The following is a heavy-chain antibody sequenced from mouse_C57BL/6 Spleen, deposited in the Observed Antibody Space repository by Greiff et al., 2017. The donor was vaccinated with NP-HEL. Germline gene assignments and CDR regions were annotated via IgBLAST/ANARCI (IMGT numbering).Heavy chain of an antibody. D-gene: IGHD2-2*01. J-gene: IGHJ4*01. CDR1: GYTFTSYW. Sequence: QVQLKQPGAELVRPGTSVKLSCKASGYTFTSYWMHWVKQRPGQGLEWIGVIDPSDSYTNYNQKFKGKATLTVDTSSSTAYMQLSGLTSEDSAVYYCALGYDGPPSYWGQGTSVTVSS. CDR2: IDPSDSYT. V-gene: IGHV1-59*01. CDR3: ALGYDGPPSY.